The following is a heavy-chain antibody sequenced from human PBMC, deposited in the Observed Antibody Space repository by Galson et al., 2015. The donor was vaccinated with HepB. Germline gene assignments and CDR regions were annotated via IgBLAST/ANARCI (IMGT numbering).Heavy chain of an antibody. CDR3: AKGARDVSIAAPIDF. CDR1: GFTFSSYS. J-gene: IGHJ4*02. V-gene: IGHV3-23*01. D-gene: IGHD6-13*01. CDR2: ISGSGIST. Sequence: SLRLSCAASGFTFSSYSMNWVRQAPGKGLEWVPAISGSGISTYYAHSVRGRFTISRDNSKNTLYLQMNSLRAEDTAVYYCAKGARDVSIAAPIDFWGQGTLVTVSS.